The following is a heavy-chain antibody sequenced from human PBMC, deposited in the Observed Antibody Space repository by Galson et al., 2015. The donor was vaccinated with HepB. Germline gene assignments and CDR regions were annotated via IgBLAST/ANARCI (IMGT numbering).Heavy chain of an antibody. V-gene: IGHV1-3*01. D-gene: IGHD3-3*01. CDR1: GYTFTSYA. CDR2: INAGNGNT. J-gene: IGHJ6*02. CDR3: ARWGGYYDFWSGYSAGVGMDV. Sequence: SVKVSCKASGYTFTSYAMHWVRQAPGQRLEWMGWINAGNGNTKYSQKFQGRVTITRDTSASTAYMELSSLRSEDTAVYYCARWGGYYDFWSGYSAGVGMDVWGQGTTVTVSS.